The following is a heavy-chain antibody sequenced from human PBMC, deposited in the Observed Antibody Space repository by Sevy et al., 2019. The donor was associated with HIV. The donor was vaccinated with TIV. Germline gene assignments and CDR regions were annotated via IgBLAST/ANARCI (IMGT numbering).Heavy chain of an antibody. D-gene: IGHD2-8*01. Sequence: GGSLRLSCAASGFTFSKYSMSWVRQPPGKGLEWVSTLSFGCGEINHADSVKGRFTISRDNSKNSLYLQMNNLTAEDTYLYYCASDSCTNPYDYWGQGTLVTVSS. J-gene: IGHJ4*02. CDR3: ASDSCTNPYDY. V-gene: IGHV3-23*01. CDR1: GFTFSKYS. CDR2: LSFGCGEI.